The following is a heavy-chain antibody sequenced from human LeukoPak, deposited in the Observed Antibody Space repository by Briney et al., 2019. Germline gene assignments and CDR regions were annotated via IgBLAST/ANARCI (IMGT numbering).Heavy chain of an antibody. V-gene: IGHV4-34*01. Sequence: SETLSLTCAVYGGSFSGYYWSWIRQPPGKGLEWIGEINHSGSTNYNPSLKSRVTISVDTSKNQFSLKLSSVTAADTAVYYCAREVIVVVVAANSEYCFDYWGQGTLVTVSS. CDR2: INHSGST. J-gene: IGHJ4*02. D-gene: IGHD2-15*01. CDR3: AREVIVVVVAANSEYCFDY. CDR1: GGSFSGYY.